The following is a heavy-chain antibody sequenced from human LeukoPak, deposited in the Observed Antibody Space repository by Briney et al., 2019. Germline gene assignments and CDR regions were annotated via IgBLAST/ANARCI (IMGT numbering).Heavy chain of an antibody. CDR3: ARDHDYGGNSPFDY. Sequence: GGSLRLSCEVSGVSVNDGWMNCVRQAPGEGLEWVANIKSRTDGGTTEYAAPVNGRFSVSVDGSKNTFYLQMNSLKAEDTAVYYCARDHDYGGNSPFDYWGQGTLVTVSS. CDR1: GVSVNDGW. CDR2: IKSRTDGGTT. D-gene: IGHD4-23*01. V-gene: IGHV3-15*01. J-gene: IGHJ4*02.